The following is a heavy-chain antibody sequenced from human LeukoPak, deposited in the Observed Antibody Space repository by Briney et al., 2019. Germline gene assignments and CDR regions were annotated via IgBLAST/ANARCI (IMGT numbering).Heavy chain of an antibody. CDR3: ALYSSSSGFDY. J-gene: IGHJ4*02. CDR2: IYTSGST. V-gene: IGHV4-4*07. CDR1: GGSISSYY. Sequence: PSETLSLTCTVSGGSISSYYWSWIRQPAGKGLEWIGRIYTSGSTNYDPSLKSRVTMSVDTSKNQFSLKLSSVTAADTAVYYCALYSSSSGFDYWGQGTLVTVSS. D-gene: IGHD6-6*01.